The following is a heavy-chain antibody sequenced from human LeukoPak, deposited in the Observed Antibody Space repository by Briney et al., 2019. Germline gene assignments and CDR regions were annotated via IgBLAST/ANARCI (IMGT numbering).Heavy chain of an antibody. CDR2: IRSKIDGGTI. Sequence: GGSLRLSCAASDFTFSDVWMNWVRQAPGKGLEWVGRIRSKIDGGTIDYAAPVKGRFVISRDDSKNTLYLQMNSLKTEDTAVYYCTTVYNILTGELNYWGQGTLVTVSS. D-gene: IGHD3-9*01. V-gene: IGHV3-15*07. CDR1: DFTFSDVW. J-gene: IGHJ4*02. CDR3: TTVYNILTGELNY.